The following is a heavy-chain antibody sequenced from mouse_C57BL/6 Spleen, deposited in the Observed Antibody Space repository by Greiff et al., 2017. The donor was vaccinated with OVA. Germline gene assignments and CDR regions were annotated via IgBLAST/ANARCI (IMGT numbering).Heavy chain of an antibody. CDR2: ISDGGSYT. CDR1: GFTFSSYA. J-gene: IGHJ3*01. Sequence: DVKLVESGGGLVKPGGSLKLSCAASGFTFSSYAMSWVRQTPEKRLEWVATISDGGSYTYYPDNVKGRFTISRDNAKNNLYLQMSHLKSEDTAMYYCARWGDYDWEGFAYWGQGTLVTVSA. CDR3: ARWGDYDWEGFAY. D-gene: IGHD2-4*01. V-gene: IGHV5-4*03.